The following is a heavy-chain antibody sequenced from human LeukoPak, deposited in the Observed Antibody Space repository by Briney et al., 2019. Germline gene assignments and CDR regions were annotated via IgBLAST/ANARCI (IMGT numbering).Heavy chain of an antibody. Sequence: SETLSLTCTVSGGSISSSSYYWGWIRQPPGKGLEWIGSIYYSGSTYYNPSLKSRVTISVDTSKNQFSLKLSSVTAADTAVYYCARFQRGDWFPRFDIWGQGTMVTVSS. CDR2: IYYSGST. V-gene: IGHV4-39*01. J-gene: IGHJ3*02. CDR3: ARFQRGDWFPRFDI. D-gene: IGHD3/OR15-3a*01. CDR1: GGSISSSSYY.